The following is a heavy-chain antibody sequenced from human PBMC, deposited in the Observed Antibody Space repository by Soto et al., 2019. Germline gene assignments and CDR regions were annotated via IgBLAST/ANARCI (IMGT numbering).Heavy chain of an antibody. J-gene: IGHJ4*02. CDR3: ARSEYCNGVGNCFSHLDY. Sequence: QVQLQESGPGLARPSETLSLTCSISGASITRHFWSWIRQSPGKGLEWIAYIAYDGGFKYSPSLKSRVVLSRDTSKNQVSLNLTSVTAADTAVYFCARSEYCNGVGNCFSHLDYWGQGIQVTVSS. D-gene: IGHD2-15*01. V-gene: IGHV4-59*11. CDR1: GASITRHF. CDR2: IAYDGGF.